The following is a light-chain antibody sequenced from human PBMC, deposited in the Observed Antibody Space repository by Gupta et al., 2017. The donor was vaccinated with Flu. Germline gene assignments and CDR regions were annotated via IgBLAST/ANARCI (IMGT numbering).Light chain of an antibody. CDR1: QSVSSGY. V-gene: IGKV3-20*01. CDR3: QREGSSPWT. Sequence: EIVLTQSPGTLSLSPGERATLSCRASQSVSSGYLAWYQHKPGQAPRLLIYGASSRATGLPDRFSGSASATDFTLTISILAPEDFAMYYCQREGSSPWTFGQGTRLEIK. J-gene: IGKJ1*01. CDR2: GAS.